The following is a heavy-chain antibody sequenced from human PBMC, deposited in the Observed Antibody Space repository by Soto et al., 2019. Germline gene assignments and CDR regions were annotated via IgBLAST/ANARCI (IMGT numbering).Heavy chain of an antibody. CDR2: ISGSGGST. CDR3: AKSVAGLKHSDY. V-gene: IGHV3-23*01. D-gene: IGHD6-19*01. J-gene: IGHJ4*02. CDR1: GFTFSSYA. Sequence: EVQLLESGGGLVQPGGSLRLSCAASGFTFSSYAMSWVRQAPGKGLEWVSAISGSGGSTYYADSVKGRFTISRDNTKNTLYLQMNSLRAEDTAVDYCAKSVAGLKHSDYWGQGTLVTVSS.